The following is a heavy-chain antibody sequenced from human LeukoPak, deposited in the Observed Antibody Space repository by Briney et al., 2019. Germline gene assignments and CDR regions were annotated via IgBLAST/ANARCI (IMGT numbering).Heavy chain of an antibody. CDR3: PKDPHSSGWYYFDD. J-gene: IGHJ4*02. CDR1: GFTFSSYG. Sequence: QTWRSLRLSCAASGFTFSSYGMHWVRQAPGKGLEWVAVISYDGSNKYYADSVKRRFTISRDNYKQTLYLQMNSLSAEAAAVYYCPKDPHSSGWYYFDDWGQGTLVTVSS. CDR2: ISYDGSNK. D-gene: IGHD6-19*01. V-gene: IGHV3-30*18.